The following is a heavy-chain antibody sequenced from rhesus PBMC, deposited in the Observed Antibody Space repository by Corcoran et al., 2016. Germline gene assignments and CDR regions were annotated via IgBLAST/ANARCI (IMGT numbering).Heavy chain of an antibody. J-gene: IGHJ6*01. D-gene: IGHD4-35*01. CDR3: ARASTDYGNFLYGLDS. V-gene: IGHV4-127*01. Sequence: QVQLQESGPGVVKPSETLSLTCAVSGGPISGYYLWSWIRQPPGKGLEWIGYIGGSSGSTNYNPSLKSRVTISKDTSKNQFSLKLSSVTAADTAVYYCARASTDYGNFLYGLDSWGQGVVVTVSS. CDR2: IGGSSGST. CDR1: GGPISGYY.